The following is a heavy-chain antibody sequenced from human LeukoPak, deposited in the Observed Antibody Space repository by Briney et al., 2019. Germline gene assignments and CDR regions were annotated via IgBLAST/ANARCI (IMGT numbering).Heavy chain of an antibody. CDR1: GGSFSGYY. V-gene: IGHV4-34*01. D-gene: IGHD3-10*01. CDR2: INHSGST. J-gene: IGHJ4*02. Sequence: SETPSLTCAVYGGSFSGYYWSWIRQPPGKGLEWIGEINHSGSTNYNPSLKSRVTISVDTSKNQFSLKLSSVTAADTAVYYCARAQGRGTVDYWGQGTLVTVSS. CDR3: ARAQGRGTVDY.